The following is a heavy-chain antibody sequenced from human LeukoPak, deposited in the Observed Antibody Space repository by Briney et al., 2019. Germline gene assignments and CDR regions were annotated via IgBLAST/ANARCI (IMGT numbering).Heavy chain of an antibody. CDR3: AELGITMIGGV. D-gene: IGHD3-10*02. V-gene: IGHV3-48*03. CDR2: IKSGGRSI. J-gene: IGHJ6*04. Sequence: GGSLRLSCATSGFTFGYYEMNWVRQAPGKGLEWVSYIKSGGRSIYYADSVKGRFTISRDNAKNSLYLQMNSLRAEDTAVYYCAELGITMIGGVWGKGTTVTISS. CDR1: GFTFGYYE.